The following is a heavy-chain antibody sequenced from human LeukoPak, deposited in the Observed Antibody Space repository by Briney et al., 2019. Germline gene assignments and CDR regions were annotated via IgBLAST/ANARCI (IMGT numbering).Heavy chain of an antibody. CDR1: GGTFSSYA. CDR2: IIPIFGTA. Sequence: SVKVSCKASGGTFSSYAISWVRQAPGQGLEWMGRIIPIFGTANYAQKFQGRVTITTDESTSTAYMEPSSLRSEDTAVYYCARMPSGWYGYYFDYWGQGTLVTVSS. CDR3: ARMPSGWYGYYFDY. V-gene: IGHV1-69*05. D-gene: IGHD6-19*01. J-gene: IGHJ4*02.